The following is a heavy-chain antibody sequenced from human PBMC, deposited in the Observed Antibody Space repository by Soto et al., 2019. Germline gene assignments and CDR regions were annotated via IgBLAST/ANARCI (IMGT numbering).Heavy chain of an antibody. CDR3: ARGHYDFWSGYYTGPKPKADWFDP. CDR2: IYYSGST. CDR1: GGSISSGGYY. D-gene: IGHD3-3*01. V-gene: IGHV4-31*03. J-gene: IGHJ5*02. Sequence: PSETLSLTCTVSGGSISSGGYYWSWIRQHPGKGLEWIGYIYYSGSTYYNPSLKSRVTISVDTSKNQFSLKLSSVTAADTAVYYCARGHYDFWSGYYTGPKPKADWFDPWGQGTLVTVSS.